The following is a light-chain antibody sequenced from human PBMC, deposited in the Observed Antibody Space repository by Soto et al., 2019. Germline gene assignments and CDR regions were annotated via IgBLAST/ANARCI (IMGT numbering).Light chain of an antibody. CDR2: GAS. J-gene: IGKJ3*01. Sequence: IVMTQSPATLSVSPGERATLSCRASQTVSVNLAWYQQKHGQAPRLLIYGASTRATGVPARVSGSGSGTEFTLPISSLQFQDFAVYYCQQYNDWPPFTFGPGTRVDIK. CDR1: QTVSVN. CDR3: QQYNDWPPFT. V-gene: IGKV3-15*01.